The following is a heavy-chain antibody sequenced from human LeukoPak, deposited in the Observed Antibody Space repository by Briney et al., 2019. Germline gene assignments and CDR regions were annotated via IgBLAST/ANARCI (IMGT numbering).Heavy chain of an antibody. J-gene: IGHJ4*02. V-gene: IGHV3-23*01. CDR1: GFTFSSYA. CDR2: VSGSGGST. Sequence: GGSLRLSCAASGFTFSSYAMSWVRQAPGKGLGWVSAVSGSGGSTYYADSVKGRFTISRDNSKNTLYLQINSLRAEDTAVYYCAKSPYYYGPGLYYFDYWGQGTLVTVSS. CDR3: AKSPYYYGPGLYYFDY. D-gene: IGHD3-10*01.